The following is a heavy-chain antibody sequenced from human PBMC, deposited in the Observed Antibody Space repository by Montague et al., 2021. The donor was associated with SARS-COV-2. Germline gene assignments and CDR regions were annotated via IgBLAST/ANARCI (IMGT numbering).Heavy chain of an antibody. CDR2: INHSGST. CDR1: GGSVSGYY. J-gene: IGHJ5*02. Sequence: SETLSLTCAVYGGSVSGYYWSWIRQPPGKGLEWIGEINHSGSTNYNPSXXSRVTTSVDTSKNQFSLKLTSVTAADTAVYYCARGPRITMIVVVITDIWFDPWGQGTLVTVSS. V-gene: IGHV4-34*01. D-gene: IGHD3-22*01. CDR3: ARGPRITMIVVVITDIWFDP.